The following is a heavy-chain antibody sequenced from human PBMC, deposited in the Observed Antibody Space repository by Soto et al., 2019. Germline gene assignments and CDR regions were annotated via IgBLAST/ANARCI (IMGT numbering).Heavy chain of an antibody. Sequence: QVQLQQWGAGLLKPSETLSLTCAVYGGSFSGYYWSWIRQPPGKGLEWIGEINHSGSTNYNPSLKGRVSISVDTSKNQFSLKLSSVTAADTAVYYCARGDGRNFDYWGQGTLVTVSS. V-gene: IGHV4-34*02. CDR3: ARGDGRNFDY. J-gene: IGHJ4*02. CDR2: INHSGST. CDR1: GGSFSGYY.